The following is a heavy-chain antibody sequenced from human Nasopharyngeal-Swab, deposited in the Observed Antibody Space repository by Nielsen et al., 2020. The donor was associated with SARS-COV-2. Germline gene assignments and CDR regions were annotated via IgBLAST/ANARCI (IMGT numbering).Heavy chain of an antibody. CDR2: TKEDGTVT. CDR1: GFTFSSYW. Sequence: GESLKISCAATGFTFSSYWMSWVRQAPGRGLEWLAHTKEDGTVTHYVDSVRGRFTVSRDNAKNSLFLQMNSLRAEDTAVYYCAKAIYTMTKGYFDYWGQGTLVTVSS. D-gene: IGHD3-22*01. V-gene: IGHV3-7*03. J-gene: IGHJ4*02. CDR3: AKAIYTMTKGYFDY.